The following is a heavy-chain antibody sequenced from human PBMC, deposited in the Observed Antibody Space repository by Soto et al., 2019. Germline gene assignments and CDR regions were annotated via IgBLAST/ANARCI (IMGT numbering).Heavy chain of an antibody. D-gene: IGHD2-2*01. CDR1: GFAFNNYG. CDR2: ISKSDYT. J-gene: IGHJ4*02. CDR3: AREDSIIIPAVSDF. Sequence: GGSLRLSCTVSGFAFNNYGINWVRQAPGKGLEWVSSISKSDYTYYSDSVEVRFAISRDNAKSSVSLQMNTLRVEDTAVYYCAREDSIIIPAVSDFWGQGTLVTVSS. V-gene: IGHV3-21*01.